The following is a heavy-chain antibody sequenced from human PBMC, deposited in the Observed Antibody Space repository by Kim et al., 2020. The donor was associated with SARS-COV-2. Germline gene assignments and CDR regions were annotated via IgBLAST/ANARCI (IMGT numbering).Heavy chain of an antibody. CDR1: GGSISSYY. Sequence: SETLSLTCTVSGGSISSYYWSWIRQPPGKGLEWIGYIYYSGSTNYNPSLKSRVTISVDTSKNQFSLKLSSVTAADTAVYYCARSPETYGDYGDPSPALFDYWGQGTLVTVSS. V-gene: IGHV4-59*13. CDR3: ARSPETYGDYGDPSPALFDY. D-gene: IGHD4-17*01. CDR2: IYYSGST. J-gene: IGHJ4*02.